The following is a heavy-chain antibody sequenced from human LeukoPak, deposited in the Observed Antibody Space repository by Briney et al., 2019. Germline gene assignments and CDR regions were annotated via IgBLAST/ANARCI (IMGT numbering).Heavy chain of an antibody. CDR3: ARGPYDSSGHYTSLFDY. J-gene: IGHJ4*02. Sequence: SQTLSLTCTVSGGSISSGDYYWSWIRQPPGKGLEWIGYIYYSGSTYYNPSLKSRVTISVDTSKNQFSLKLSSVTAADTAVYYCARGPYDSSGHYTSLFDYWGQGTLVTVSS. V-gene: IGHV4-30-4*01. CDR1: GGSISSGDYY. D-gene: IGHD3-22*01. CDR2: IYYSGST.